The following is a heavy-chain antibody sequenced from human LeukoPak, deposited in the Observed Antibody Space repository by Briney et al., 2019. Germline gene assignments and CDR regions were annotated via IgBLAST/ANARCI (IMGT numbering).Heavy chain of an antibody. V-gene: IGHV1-2*02. D-gene: IGHD3-22*01. CDR1: GYTFTGYY. Sequence: ASVKVSCKASGYTFTGYYLHWVRQAPGQGLEWMGWINPSSGDTNYAQKFQGRVTMTRDTSISTAYMEVTRLRSDDTAVYYCASGFSSSYSYDSSGSYFDYWGQGTLVTVSS. CDR3: ASGFSSSYSYDSSGSYFDY. J-gene: IGHJ4*02. CDR2: INPSSGDT.